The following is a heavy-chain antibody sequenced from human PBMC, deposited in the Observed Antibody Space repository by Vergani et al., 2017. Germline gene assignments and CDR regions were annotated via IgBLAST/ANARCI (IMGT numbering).Heavy chain of an antibody. D-gene: IGHD6-6*01. CDR2: IGGSGGST. V-gene: IGHV3-23*01. CDR1: GFTFSSYA. CDR3: AKEGSSIAARQVYYYMDV. J-gene: IGHJ6*03. Sequence: EVQLLESGGGLVQPGGSLRLSCAASGFTFSSYAMSWVRQAPGKGLEWVSAIGGSGGSTYYADSVKGRFTISRDNSKNTLYLQMNSLRAEDTAVYYCAKEGSSIAARQVYYYMDVWGKGTTVTVSS.